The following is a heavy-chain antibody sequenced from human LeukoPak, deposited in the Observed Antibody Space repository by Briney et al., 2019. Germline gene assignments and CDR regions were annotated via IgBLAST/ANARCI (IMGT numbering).Heavy chain of an antibody. J-gene: IGHJ4*02. V-gene: IGHV3-33*01. CDR2: IWYDGSSK. Sequence: GGSLRRSCEASGFTFRSYGMHWVCQAPGKGLEWVAFIWYDGSSKYHADSVKGRFTISRDNSKNTLYLEMNSLRAEDTAVYYCARDIYDSSDHRYFDSWGQGTLVTVSS. D-gene: IGHD3-22*01. CDR3: ARDIYDSSDHRYFDS. CDR1: GFTFRSYG.